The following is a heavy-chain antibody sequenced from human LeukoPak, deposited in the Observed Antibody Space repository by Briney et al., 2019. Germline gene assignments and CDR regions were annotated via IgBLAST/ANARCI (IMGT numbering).Heavy chain of an antibody. Sequence: GGSLRLSCAASGFTFGSYWMSWVRQAPGKGLEWVSSISSSSSYIYYADSVKGRFTISRDNAKNSLYLQMNSLRAEDTAVYYCAREPTPPYYFDYWGQGTLVTVSS. J-gene: IGHJ4*02. CDR2: ISSSSSYI. CDR3: AREPTPPYYFDY. D-gene: IGHD4-17*01. CDR1: GFTFGSYW. V-gene: IGHV3-21*01.